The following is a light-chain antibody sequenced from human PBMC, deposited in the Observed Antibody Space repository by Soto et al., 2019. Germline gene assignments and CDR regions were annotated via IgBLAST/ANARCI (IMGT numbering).Light chain of an antibody. J-gene: IGKJ4*01. CDR3: QQYNNWPPVLT. V-gene: IGKV3-15*01. CDR1: QSVSSN. CDR2: GAS. Sequence: EIVMTQSPATLSVSLGERATLSCRASQSVSSNLAWYQQKPGQAPRLLIYGASTRATGIPARFSGSGSGTEFTLTISSLQSEDFAVYYCQQYNNWPPVLTFGGGTKVEIK.